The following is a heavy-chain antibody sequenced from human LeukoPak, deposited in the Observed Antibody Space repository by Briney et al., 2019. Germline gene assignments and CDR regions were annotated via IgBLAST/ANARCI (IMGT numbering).Heavy chain of an antibody. CDR3: AKDQGAAAGTAHRN. Sequence: GGSLRLSCAASGFTFSSYAMSWVRQAPGKGLEWVSAISGSGGSTYYADSVKGRFTISRDNSKNTLYLQMNSLRAEDTAVYFCAKDQGAAAGTAHRNWGQGTLVTVSS. J-gene: IGHJ4*02. CDR2: ISGSGGST. D-gene: IGHD6-13*01. CDR1: GFTFSSYA. V-gene: IGHV3-23*01.